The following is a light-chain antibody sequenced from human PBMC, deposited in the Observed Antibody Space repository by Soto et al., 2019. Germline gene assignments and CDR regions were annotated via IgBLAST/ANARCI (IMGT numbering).Light chain of an antibody. V-gene: IGKV1-39*01. J-gene: IGKJ1*01. CDR2: AAI. CDR3: QQSYDMPWT. Sequence: DIQMTQSPSSLSASVGDTVTITCRASQSISHYLSWYQQKPGKAPQLLIYAAINLQSGVPSRFSGSGFGTDFTLTITSLQPEDFAAYYCQQSYDMPWTFGLGTKVEIK. CDR1: QSISHY.